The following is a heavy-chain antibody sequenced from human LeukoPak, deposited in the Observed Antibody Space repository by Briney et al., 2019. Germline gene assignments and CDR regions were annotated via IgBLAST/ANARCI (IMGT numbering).Heavy chain of an antibody. V-gene: IGHV4-4*07. Sequence: PSETLSLTCAVYGGSFSGYYWSWIRQPAGKGLEWIGRIYTSGSTNYNPSLKSRVTMSVDTSKNQFSLKLSSVTAADTAVYYCARDRSWELPNDAFDIWGQGTMVTVSS. D-gene: IGHD1-26*01. J-gene: IGHJ3*02. CDR3: ARDRSWELPNDAFDI. CDR1: GGSFSGYY. CDR2: IYTSGST.